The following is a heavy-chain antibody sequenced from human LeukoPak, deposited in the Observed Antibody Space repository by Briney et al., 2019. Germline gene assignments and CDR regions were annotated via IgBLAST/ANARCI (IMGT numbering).Heavy chain of an antibody. D-gene: IGHD6-19*01. V-gene: IGHV4-31*03. Sequence: PSETLSLTCTVSGGSISSGGSYWSWIRQHPGKGLEWIGYIYYSGSTYYNPSLKSRVTISVDTSKNQFSLKLSSVTAADTAVYYCARVEKYSSGWYLIDALDIWGQGTMVTVSS. J-gene: IGHJ3*02. CDR1: GGSISSGGSY. CDR3: ARVEKYSSGWYLIDALDI. CDR2: IYYSGST.